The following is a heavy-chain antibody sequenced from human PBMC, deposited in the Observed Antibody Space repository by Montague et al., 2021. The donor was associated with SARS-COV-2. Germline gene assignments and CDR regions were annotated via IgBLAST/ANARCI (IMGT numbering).Heavy chain of an antibody. CDR1: GGSISSGGYY. CDR3: ARVRGLTIYGVVGPFDY. Sequence: TLSLTCTVSGGSISSGGYYWSWIRQHPGKGLEWTGYIYYSGSTYYSPSLKSRVTISVDTSKNQFSLKLSSVTAADTAVYYCARVRGLTIYGVVGPFDYWGQGTLVTVSS. D-gene: IGHD3-3*01. CDR2: IYYSGST. J-gene: IGHJ4*02. V-gene: IGHV4-31*03.